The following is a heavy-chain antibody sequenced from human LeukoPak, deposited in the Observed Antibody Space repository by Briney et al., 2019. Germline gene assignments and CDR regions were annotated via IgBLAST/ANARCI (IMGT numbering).Heavy chain of an antibody. Sequence: PSETLSVTCTVSGGSIISSSYYSGWIRLHPGKGLEWIGSTYYSVSTYNNPSLKSRVTISVDTSKNHFSLKLSSVTAADTAVYYCAREHKDYDGDGYYYDNWGQGTLVTVSS. V-gene: IGHV4-39*02. J-gene: IGHJ4*02. CDR2: TYYSVST. CDR3: AREHKDYDGDGYYYDN. CDR1: GGSIISSSYY. D-gene: IGHD3-22*01.